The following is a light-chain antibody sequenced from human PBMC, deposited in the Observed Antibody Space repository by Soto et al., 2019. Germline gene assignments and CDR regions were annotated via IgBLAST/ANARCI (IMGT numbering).Light chain of an antibody. Sequence: EVVLAQSPGTLSLSPGERATLACRASQSVSSSQLAWFQQKPGQAPRLLIYAASWRSAGIPDGFSGSGSGTDFTLTISRLEPADFAVYYCQQYASAPHTFGGGTKVEIK. CDR3: QQYASAPHT. CDR1: QSVSSSQ. V-gene: IGKV3-20*01. J-gene: IGKJ4*01. CDR2: AAS.